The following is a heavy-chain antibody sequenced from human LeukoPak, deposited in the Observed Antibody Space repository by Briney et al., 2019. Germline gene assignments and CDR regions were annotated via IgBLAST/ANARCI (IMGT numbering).Heavy chain of an antibody. V-gene: IGHV3-7*03. J-gene: IGHJ6*02. D-gene: IGHD6-19*01. CDR1: GYNFSPYW. CDR2: IKEDGSEK. Sequence: GGSLRLSCVASGYNFSPYWMSWVRQTPGKGLEWVANIKEDGSEKYYVDSVKGRITISRDNAKNSLYLQMNSLRAEDTAVYYCARAGYSSGWYRGKYYYYGMDVWGQGTTVTVSS. CDR3: ARAGYSSGWYRGKYYYYGMDV.